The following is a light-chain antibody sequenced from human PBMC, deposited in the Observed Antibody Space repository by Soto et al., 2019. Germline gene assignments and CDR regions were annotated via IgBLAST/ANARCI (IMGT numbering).Light chain of an antibody. CDR3: QHYNSYSEA. V-gene: IGKV1-5*03. CDR1: QTISSW. CDR2: KAS. J-gene: IGKJ1*01. Sequence: DIQTTQSPSTLSGSVGDRVTITCRASQTISSWLAWYQQKPGKAPKLLIYKASTLKSGVPSRFSGSGSGTEITLTISSLQPDDFATYYCQHYNSYSEALGQGTKVDIK.